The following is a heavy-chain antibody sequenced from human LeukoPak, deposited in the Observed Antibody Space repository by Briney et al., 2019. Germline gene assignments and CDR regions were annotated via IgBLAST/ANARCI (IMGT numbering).Heavy chain of an antibody. D-gene: IGHD5-18*01. CDR2: IKQDGSEK. V-gene: IGHV3-7*01. CDR1: GFTFSSYW. J-gene: IGHJ4*02. Sequence: GGSLRLSCAASGFTFSSYWMSWVRQAPGKGLEWVANIKQDGSEKYYVDSVKGRFTISRDNAKNSLYLQMNSLRAEDTAVYYCAGLSTAMADDYWGQGTLVTVSS. CDR3: AGLSTAMADDY.